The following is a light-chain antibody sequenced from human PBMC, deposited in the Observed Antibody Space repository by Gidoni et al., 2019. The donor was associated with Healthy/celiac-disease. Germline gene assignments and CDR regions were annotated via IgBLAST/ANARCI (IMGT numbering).Light chain of an antibody. CDR3: QQSYSTPYT. V-gene: IGKV1-39*01. CDR1: QSISSY. J-gene: IGKJ2*01. Sequence: DIQTTKSPSSLSASVGDRVTITCRASQSISSYVNWDQQKPGKAPKLLIYAASSLQSGVPSRFSGSGSGTDFTLTISSLQPEDFATYYCQQSYSTPYTFGQGTKLEIK. CDR2: AAS.